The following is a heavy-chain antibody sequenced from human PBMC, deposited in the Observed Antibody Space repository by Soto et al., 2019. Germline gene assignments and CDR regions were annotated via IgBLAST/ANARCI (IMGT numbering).Heavy chain of an antibody. CDR2: INRNSGGT. CDR3: ARGGILVLPAAIPAFGI. J-gene: IGHJ3*02. V-gene: IGHV1-2*04. D-gene: IGHD2-2*01. CDR1: GYTFTGYY. Sequence: QVQLVQSGAEVKKPGASVKVSCKASGYTFTGYYMHWVRQAPGQGLEWMGWINRNSGGTNYAQKFQGWVTMTRDTAINTACMEHGRRISDDKAVYYCARGGILVLPAAIPAFGIWGQGTIVNLSS.